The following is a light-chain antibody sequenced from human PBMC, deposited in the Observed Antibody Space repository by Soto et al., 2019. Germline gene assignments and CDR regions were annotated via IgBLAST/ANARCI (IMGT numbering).Light chain of an antibody. CDR2: DVS. Sequence: QSVLTQPASASGSPGQSITISCTGTSSDVGGYNYVSWYQQHPGKAPKLMIYDVSNRPSGVSNRFSGSKSGNTASLSISGLQAEDEADYYCSSYTSSSTLVFGTGTKLT. V-gene: IGLV2-14*03. CDR1: SSDVGGYNY. J-gene: IGLJ1*01. CDR3: SSYTSSSTLV.